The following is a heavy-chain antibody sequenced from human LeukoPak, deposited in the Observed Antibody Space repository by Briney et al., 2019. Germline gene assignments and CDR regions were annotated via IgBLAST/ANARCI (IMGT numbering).Heavy chain of an antibody. J-gene: IGHJ4*02. D-gene: IGHD2-15*01. CDR2: IYYSGST. CDR1: GGSISSYY. CDR3: AREVVVAAKFDY. Sequence: SETLSLTCTVSGGSISSYYWSWIRQPPGKGLEWIGYIYYSGSTYYNPSPKSRVTISVDTSKNQFSLKLSSVTAADTAVYYCAREVVVAAKFDYWGQGTLVTVSS. V-gene: IGHV4-59*06.